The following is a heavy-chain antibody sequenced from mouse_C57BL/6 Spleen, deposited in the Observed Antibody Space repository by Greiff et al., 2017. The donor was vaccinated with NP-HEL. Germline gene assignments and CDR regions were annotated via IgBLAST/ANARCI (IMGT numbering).Heavy chain of an antibody. CDR2: IDPSDSET. D-gene: IGHD1-1*01. J-gene: IGHJ2*01. CDR1: GYTFTSSW. CDR3: ASWDGSSYGYFDY. V-gene: IGHV1-52*01. Sequence: VQLQQPGAELVRPGSSVKLSCKASGYTFTSSWMHWVKQRPIQGLEWIGNIDPSDSETHYNQKFKDKATLTVDKSSSPAYMQLSSLTSEDSAVYYCASWDGSSYGYFDYWGQGTTLTVSS.